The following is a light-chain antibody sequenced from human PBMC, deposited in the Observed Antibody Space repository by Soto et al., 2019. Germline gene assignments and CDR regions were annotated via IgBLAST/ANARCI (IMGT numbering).Light chain of an antibody. V-gene: IGLV2-8*01. CDR2: EVS. J-gene: IGLJ1*01. CDR3: SSHGGANNFYV. CDR1: SSDIGAYDY. Sequence: QSALTQPPSASGSLGQSVTISCTGTSSDIGAYDYVSWHQQHPGKVPKLMIYEVSKRPSGAPDRFSASKSGNTASLTVSGLQAEDEADYYCSSHGGANNFYVFGTGTKVTVL.